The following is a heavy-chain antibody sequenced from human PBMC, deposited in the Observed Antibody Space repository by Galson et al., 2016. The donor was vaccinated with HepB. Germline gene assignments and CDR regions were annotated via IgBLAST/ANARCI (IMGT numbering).Heavy chain of an antibody. CDR2: IKDDGSEK. CDR1: GFTFSSYW. Sequence: SLRLSCAVSGFTFSSYWMSWVRQAPGKGLEWVANIKDDGSEKYYVDSVKGRFTISRDNAKSSLYLQMNSLRAEDTAVYYCARFVRRSSVNDDYWGQGTLVTVSS. CDR3: ARFVRRSSVNDDY. J-gene: IGHJ4*02. D-gene: IGHD5/OR15-5a*01. V-gene: IGHV3-7*01.